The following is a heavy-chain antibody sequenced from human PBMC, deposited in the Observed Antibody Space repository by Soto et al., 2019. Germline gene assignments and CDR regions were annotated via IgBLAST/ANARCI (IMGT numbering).Heavy chain of an antibody. CDR1: GFIFSSYG. CDR2: ISYDGHNK. Sequence: PGGSLRLSCAASGFIFSSYGMHWVRQAPGKGLEWVAVISYDGHNKYHADSVKGRFTISRDNSKNTLFLQMNSLRGEDTAVYYCAKGGYSSTWSYNWFDPWGQGTLVTSPQ. CDR3: AKGGYSSTWSYNWFDP. J-gene: IGHJ5*02. V-gene: IGHV3-30*18. D-gene: IGHD6-13*01.